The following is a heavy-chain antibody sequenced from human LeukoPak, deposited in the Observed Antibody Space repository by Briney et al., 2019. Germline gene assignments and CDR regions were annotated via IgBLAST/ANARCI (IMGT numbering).Heavy chain of an antibody. D-gene: IGHD3-9*01. CDR1: GFTFSSYW. V-gene: IGHV3-7*01. CDR2: IKQDGSEK. J-gene: IGHJ3*02. Sequence: PGGSLRLSCAASGFTFSSYWMSWVRQAPGKGLEWVANIKQDGSEKYYVDSVKGRFTISRDNAKNSLYLQMNSLRAEDTAVYYCARGGNYDILTGPVAFDIWGQGTMVTVSS. CDR3: ARGGNYDILTGPVAFDI.